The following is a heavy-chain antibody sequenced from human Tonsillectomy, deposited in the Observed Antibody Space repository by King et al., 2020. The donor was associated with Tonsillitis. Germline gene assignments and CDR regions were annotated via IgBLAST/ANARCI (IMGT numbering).Heavy chain of an antibody. CDR1: NGSIYSYY. J-gene: IGHJ6*02. D-gene: IGHD1-1*01. V-gene: IGHV4-59*13. CDR3: ARVPISATAYCCAMDV. CDR2: LYYTGTT. Sequence: QLQESGPGLVKPSETLSLTCTVSNGSIYSYYWSWIRQPPGKGLEWIGYLYYTGTTNYNPSLKSRVTISVDTSNNQFSLKLTSVTAAYTAVYYCARVPISATAYCCAMDVWGQGTTVFVSS.